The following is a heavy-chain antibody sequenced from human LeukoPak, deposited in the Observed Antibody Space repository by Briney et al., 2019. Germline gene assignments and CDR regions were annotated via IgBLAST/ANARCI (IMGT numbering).Heavy chain of an antibody. Sequence: PSETLSLTCAVYGGSFSGYYWSWIRQPPGKGLEWIGEINHSGSTNYNPSLKSRVTISVDTSKNQFSLKLSSVTAADAAVYYCATSSQTTVIDYWGQGTLVTVSS. V-gene: IGHV4-34*01. D-gene: IGHD4-17*01. CDR2: INHSGST. CDR3: ATSSQTTVIDY. CDR1: GGSFSGYY. J-gene: IGHJ4*02.